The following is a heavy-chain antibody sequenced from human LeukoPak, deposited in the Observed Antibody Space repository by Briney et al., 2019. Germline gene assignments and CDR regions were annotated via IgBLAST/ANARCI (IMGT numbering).Heavy chain of an antibody. CDR3: ARGEYASPVGAFDI. D-gene: IGHD3-10*01. CDR2: IYYSGST. V-gene: IGHV4-30-4*01. CDR1: GGSISSGDYY. J-gene: IGHJ3*02. Sequence: SQTLSLTCTVSGGSISSGDYYWSWIRQPPGKGLEWIGYIYYSGSTYYNPSLKSRVTISVGTSKNQFSLKLSSVTAADTAVYYCARGEYASPVGAFDIWGQGTMVTVSS.